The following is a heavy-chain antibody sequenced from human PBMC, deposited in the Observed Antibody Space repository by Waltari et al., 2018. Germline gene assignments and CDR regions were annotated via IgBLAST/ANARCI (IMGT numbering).Heavy chain of an antibody. CDR2: IYTSGST. V-gene: IGHV4-4*07. J-gene: IGHJ6*02. CDR3: ARGGQGSQLLHSRYYGMDV. CDR1: GGSISSYY. D-gene: IGHD2-15*01. Sequence: QVQLQESGPGLVKPSETLSLTCTVSGGSISSYYWIWIRQPAGKGLEWIGRIYTSGSTNYNPSLKSRVTMSVDTSKNQFSLKLSSVTAADTAVYYCARGGQGSQLLHSRYYGMDVWGQGTTVTVSS.